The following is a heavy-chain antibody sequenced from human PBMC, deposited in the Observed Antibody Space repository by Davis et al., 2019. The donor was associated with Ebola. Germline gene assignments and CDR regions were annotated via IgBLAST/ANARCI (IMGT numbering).Heavy chain of an antibody. D-gene: IGHD1-26*01. Sequence: GESLKISCAASGFPFSSNAMNWVRQAPGKGLEWVSVIGGSDGRTYYADSVKGRFTISRDNAKNSLYLQMDSLRAEDTAVYYCARDPLVGAIDYWGQGTLVTVSS. CDR2: IGGSDGRT. CDR1: GFPFSSNA. J-gene: IGHJ4*02. V-gene: IGHV3-23*01. CDR3: ARDPLVGAIDY.